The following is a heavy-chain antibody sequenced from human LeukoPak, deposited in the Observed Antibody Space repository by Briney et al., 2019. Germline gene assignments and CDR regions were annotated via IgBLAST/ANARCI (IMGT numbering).Heavy chain of an antibody. CDR1: GGSISSYY. J-gene: IGHJ6*02. Sequence: PSETLSLTCTVSGGSISSYYWSWIRQHPGKGLEWIGYIYYSGSTYYNPSLKSRVTISVDTSENQFSLKLSSVTAADTAVYYCAITRNIAMPISYYYYGVDVWGQGTTVIVSS. V-gene: IGHV4-59*06. CDR3: AITRNIAMPISYYYYGVDV. D-gene: IGHD5-18*01. CDR2: IYYSGST.